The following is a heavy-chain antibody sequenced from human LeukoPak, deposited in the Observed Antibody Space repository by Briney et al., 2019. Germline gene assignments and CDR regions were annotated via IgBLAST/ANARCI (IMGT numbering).Heavy chain of an antibody. Sequence: IPSETLSLTCTVSGGSISSYYWSWIRQPPGKGLEWIGYIYYSGSTNYNPSLKSRVTISVDTSKNQFSLKLSSVTAADTAVYYCARHFPLDYDFWSGYYTDYYYGMDVWGQGTTVTVSS. CDR2: IYYSGST. V-gene: IGHV4-59*08. D-gene: IGHD3-3*01. CDR1: GGSISSYY. J-gene: IGHJ6*02. CDR3: ARHFPLDYDFWSGYYTDYYYGMDV.